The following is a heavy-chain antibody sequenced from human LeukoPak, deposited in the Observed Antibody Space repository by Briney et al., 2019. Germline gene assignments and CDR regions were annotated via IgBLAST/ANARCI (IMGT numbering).Heavy chain of an antibody. CDR3: ARGVTALVSLGFSS. CDR2: ISSANSYI. J-gene: IGHJ5*02. CDR1: GFTSSSYS. Sequence: GGSLRLSCAASGFTSSSYSMNWVRQAPEKGLEWVSSISSANSYIYYADSVKGRFTISRDNAKNALYLQMNSLRAEDTAVYYCARGVTALVSLGFSSWGQGTLVTVSS. V-gene: IGHV3-21*01. D-gene: IGHD5-18*01.